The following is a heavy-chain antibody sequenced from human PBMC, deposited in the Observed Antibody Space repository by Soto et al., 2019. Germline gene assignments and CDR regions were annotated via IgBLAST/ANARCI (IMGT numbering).Heavy chain of an antibody. D-gene: IGHD3-10*01. V-gene: IGHV3-66*01. CDR1: GFTINSIY. J-gene: IGHJ4*02. Sequence: GGSLRLSCAVSGFTINSIYMSWVRQAPGKGLEWVSLIYSGGGTYYADSVKGSFTISRDNSQNTLFLEMNSLRVEDTAVYYCAAEVRLGELAYWGLGALVTVSS. CDR3: AAEVRLGELAY. CDR2: IYSGGGT.